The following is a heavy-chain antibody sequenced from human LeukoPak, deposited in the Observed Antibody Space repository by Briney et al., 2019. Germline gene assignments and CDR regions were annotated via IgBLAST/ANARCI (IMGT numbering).Heavy chain of an antibody. CDR3: ARDMVRGVISPIDY. Sequence: GGSLRLSCAASGFTFSTYWMNWVRQALGKGLEWVSYISSSGSTIYYADSVKGRFTISRDNAKNSLYLQMNSLRAEDTAVYYCARDMVRGVISPIDYWGQGTLVTVSS. CDR1: GFTFSTYW. D-gene: IGHD3-10*01. V-gene: IGHV3-48*04. J-gene: IGHJ4*02. CDR2: ISSSGSTI.